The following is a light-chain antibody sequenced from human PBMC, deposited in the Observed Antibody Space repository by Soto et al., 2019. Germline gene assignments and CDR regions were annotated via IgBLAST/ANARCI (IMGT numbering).Light chain of an antibody. J-gene: IGKJ3*01. CDR2: TAS. CDR3: QQSYSLPFT. Sequence: DIQMTQSPSSLSASVGDRVTIACRASQSISSYLNWYQQKLGKAPKLLIYTASSLPGGVSSRFSGSGSRTDFTLTISSLQPEDFATYYCQQSYSLPFTFGPGTKVDIK. CDR1: QSISSY. V-gene: IGKV1-39*01.